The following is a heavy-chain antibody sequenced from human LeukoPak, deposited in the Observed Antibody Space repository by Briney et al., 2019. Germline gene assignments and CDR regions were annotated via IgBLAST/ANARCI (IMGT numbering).Heavy chain of an antibody. CDR3: AKTWYYDFFPRFDP. V-gene: IGHV3-53*01. J-gene: IGHJ5*02. CDR1: GFTVSSNY. CDR2: IYSGGST. Sequence: SGGSLRLSCAASGFTVSSNYMSWVRQAPGKGLKWVSVIYSGGSTYYADSVKGRFTISRDNSKNTLYLQMNSLRAEDTAVYYCAKTWYYDFFPRFDPWGQGTLVTVSS. D-gene: IGHD3-3*01.